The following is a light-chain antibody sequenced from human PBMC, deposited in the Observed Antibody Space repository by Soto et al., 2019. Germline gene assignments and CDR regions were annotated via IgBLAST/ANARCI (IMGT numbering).Light chain of an antibody. CDR3: SSYTSSSTLPYV. Sequence: ALNQPAAGSGCTAQWITIPCTGTSIDVGGYNYVSWYQQHPGKAPKLMIYDVSNRPSGVSNRFSGSKSGNTASLTISGLQAEDEADYSCSSYTSSSTLPYVFGTGTKVTVL. CDR1: SIDVGGYNY. V-gene: IGLV2-14*01. J-gene: IGLJ1*01. CDR2: DVS.